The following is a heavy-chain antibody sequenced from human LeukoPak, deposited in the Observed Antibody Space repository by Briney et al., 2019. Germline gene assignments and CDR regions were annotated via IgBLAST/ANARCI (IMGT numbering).Heavy chain of an antibody. CDR1: GGSVSSGSYY. J-gene: IGHJ4*02. Sequence: PSETLSLTCTVSGGSVSSGSYYWSWIRQPPGKGLEWIGYIYYSGSTNYNPSLKSRVTISVDTSKNQFSLKLSSVTAADTAVYYCARVRRDGYNYYFDYWGQGTLVTVSS. V-gene: IGHV4-61*01. CDR3: ARVRRDGYNYYFDY. CDR2: IYYSGST. D-gene: IGHD5-24*01.